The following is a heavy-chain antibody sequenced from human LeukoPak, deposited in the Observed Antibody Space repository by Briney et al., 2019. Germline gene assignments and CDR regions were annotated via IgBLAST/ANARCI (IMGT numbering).Heavy chain of an antibody. CDR1: GFTVSSSY. CDR2: IYSGGST. CDR3: ARDRDYYGMDV. Sequence: GGSLRLSCAASGFTVSSSYMSWVRQAPGKGLEWVSVIYSGGSTYYADSVKGRFTISRDNSKNTLYLQMNSQRAEDTAVYYCARDRDYYGMDVWGQGTTVTVSS. J-gene: IGHJ6*02. V-gene: IGHV3-66*01.